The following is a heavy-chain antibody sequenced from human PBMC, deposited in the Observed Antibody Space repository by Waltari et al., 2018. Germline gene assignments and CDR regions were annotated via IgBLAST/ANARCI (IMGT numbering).Heavy chain of an antibody. J-gene: IGHJ4*02. Sequence: QVQLQESGPGLVKPSETLSLTCTGSGGSISSHYWSWIRQPPGKGLEWSGYIYYSVSTNYNPSLKSRVTISVDTSKNQFSLKLSSVTAADTAVYYCARASMGQGVDYWGQGTLVTVSS. CDR1: GGSISSHY. CDR3: ARASMGQGVDY. D-gene: IGHD3-10*01. V-gene: IGHV4-59*11. CDR2: IYYSVST.